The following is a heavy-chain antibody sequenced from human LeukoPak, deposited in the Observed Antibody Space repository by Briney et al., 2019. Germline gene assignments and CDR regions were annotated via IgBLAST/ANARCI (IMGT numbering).Heavy chain of an antibody. CDR2: IKQDGSEK. J-gene: IGHJ6*02. D-gene: IGHD3-3*01. V-gene: IGHV3-7*03. Sequence: PGGSLRLSCAASGFTFSSYWMSWVRQAPGKGLEWVANIKQDGSEKYYVDSVKGRFTNSRDNAKNSLYLQMNSLRAEDTAVYYCARGAPERFLEWLDPYYYYYGMDVWGQGTTVTVSS. CDR1: GFTFSSYW. CDR3: ARGAPERFLEWLDPYYYYYGMDV.